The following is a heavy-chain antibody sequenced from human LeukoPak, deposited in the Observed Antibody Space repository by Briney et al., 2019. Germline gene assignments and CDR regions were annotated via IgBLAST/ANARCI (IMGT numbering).Heavy chain of an antibody. CDR3: ARQNGVGLFSLP. V-gene: IGHV4-59*08. Sequence: SETLSLTCTVSGSSISSYYWRWIRQPPGKGLEWIGYIYYSGSTNYNPSLKSRVTISVDTSKNQFSLKVTSVTAADTAVYYCARQNGVGLFSLPGGQGILVTVSS. D-gene: IGHD2-8*01. CDR1: GSSISSYY. CDR2: IYYSGST. J-gene: IGHJ4*02.